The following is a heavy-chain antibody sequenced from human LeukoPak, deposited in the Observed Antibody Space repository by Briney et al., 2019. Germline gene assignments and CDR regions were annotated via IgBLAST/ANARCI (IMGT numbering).Heavy chain of an antibody. Sequence: GGSLRLSCAASGFTFDDYGMSWVRQAPGKGLEWVSGINWNGGSTGYADSVKGRFTISRDDAKNSLYLQMNSLRAEDTALYHCARVSGSYWAYYFDYWGQGTLVTVSS. V-gene: IGHV3-20*01. CDR1: GFTFDDYG. CDR3: ARVSGSYWAYYFDY. CDR2: INWNGGST. D-gene: IGHD1-26*01. J-gene: IGHJ4*02.